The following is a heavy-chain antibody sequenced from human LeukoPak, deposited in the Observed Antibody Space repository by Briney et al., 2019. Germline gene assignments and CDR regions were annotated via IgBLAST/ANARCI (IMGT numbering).Heavy chain of an antibody. CDR1: GFTFSTYW. Sequence: GGSLRLSCAASGFTFSTYWMSWVRQAPGKGLEWVANIKQDGSDKYYVDSVKGRFTISRDNSKNTLYLQMNSLRAEDTAVYYCARPASTRADAFDIWGQGTMVTVSS. V-gene: IGHV3-7*03. CDR3: ARPASTRADAFDI. CDR2: IKQDGSDK. D-gene: IGHD6-13*01. J-gene: IGHJ3*02.